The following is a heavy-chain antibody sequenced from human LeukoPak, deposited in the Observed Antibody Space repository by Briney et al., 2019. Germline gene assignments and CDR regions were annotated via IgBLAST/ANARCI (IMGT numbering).Heavy chain of an antibody. CDR3: ARDGGHIVVVTAPTSRMDV. D-gene: IGHD2-21*02. V-gene: IGHV3-74*01. CDR2: INSDGSST. CDR1: GFTFSSYW. J-gene: IGHJ6*04. Sequence: GGSLRLSCAASGFTFSSYWMHWVRQAPGKGLVWVSRINSDGSSTSYADSVKGRFTISRDNAKNTLYLQMNSLRAEDTAVYYCARDGGHIVVVTAPTSRMDVWGKGTTVTISS.